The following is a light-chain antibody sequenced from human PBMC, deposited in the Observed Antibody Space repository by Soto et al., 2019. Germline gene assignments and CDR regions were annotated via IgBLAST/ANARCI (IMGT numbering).Light chain of an antibody. Sequence: AIRMTQSPSSFSASTGDRVTITCRASQGISSYLAWYQQKPGKAPKLLIYAASTLQSGVPSRFSGSGSGTDFTLTICCLQSEDVATYYCQQYYSYPLTFGGWTKVEIK. V-gene: IGKV1-8*01. J-gene: IGKJ4*01. CDR3: QQYYSYPLT. CDR1: QGISSY. CDR2: AAS.